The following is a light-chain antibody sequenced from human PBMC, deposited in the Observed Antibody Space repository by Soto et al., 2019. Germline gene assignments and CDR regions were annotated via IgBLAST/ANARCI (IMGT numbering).Light chain of an antibody. CDR2: QDS. J-gene: IGLJ1*01. Sequence: SYELTQPPSGSVSPGQTASITCSGDKLGDKYACWYQQKPGQSPVLVIYQDSKRPSGIPERFSGSNAGNTATLTISGTQAMDEADYYCQAWDSSTYVFGTGTKLTVL. CDR3: QAWDSSTYV. V-gene: IGLV3-1*01. CDR1: KLGDKY.